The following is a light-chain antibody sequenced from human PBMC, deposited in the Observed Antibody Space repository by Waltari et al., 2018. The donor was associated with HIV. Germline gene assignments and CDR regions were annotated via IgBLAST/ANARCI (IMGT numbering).Light chain of an antibody. CDR1: SSKLGNNY. J-gene: IGLJ3*02. CDR2: DNN. Sequence: QSVLTQPPSVSAAPGQKVTIPCSGSSSKLGNNYVPWYQQLPGTAPKLLIYDNNKRPSGIPDRFSGSKSGTSATLGITGLQTGDEADYYCGTWDSSLSAPWVFGEGTKLTVL. V-gene: IGLV1-51*01. CDR3: GTWDSSLSAPWV.